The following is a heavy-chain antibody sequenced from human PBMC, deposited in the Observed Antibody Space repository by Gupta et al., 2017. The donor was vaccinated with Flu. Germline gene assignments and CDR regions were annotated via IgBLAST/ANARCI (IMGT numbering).Heavy chain of an antibody. CDR2: ISSSSSYI. D-gene: IGHD3-22*01. CDR1: GFTFSSYS. CDR3: ARDPRAPYYYDSSGYHDAFDI. Sequence: EVQLVESGGGLVKPGGSLRLSCAASGFTFSSYSMNWVRQAPGKGLEWVSSISSSSSYIYYADSVKGRFTISRDNAKNSLYLQMNSLRAEDTAVYYCARDPRAPYYYDSSGYHDAFDIWGQGTMVTVSS. J-gene: IGHJ3*02. V-gene: IGHV3-21*01.